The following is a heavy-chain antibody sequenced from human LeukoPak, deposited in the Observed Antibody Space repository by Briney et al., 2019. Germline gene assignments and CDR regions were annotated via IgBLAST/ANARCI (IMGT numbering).Heavy chain of an antibody. CDR3: ARDKRDYKLEYYYYYGMDV. J-gene: IGHJ6*02. Sequence: GASVKVSCKASGYTFTGYYMHWVRQAPGQGLEWMGWINPNSGGTNYAQKFQGRVTMTRDTSISTAYMELSRLRSDDTAVYYCARDKRDYKLEYYYYYGMDVWGQGTTVTVSS. V-gene: IGHV1-2*02. CDR2: INPNSGGT. CDR1: GYTFTGYY. D-gene: IGHD4-11*01.